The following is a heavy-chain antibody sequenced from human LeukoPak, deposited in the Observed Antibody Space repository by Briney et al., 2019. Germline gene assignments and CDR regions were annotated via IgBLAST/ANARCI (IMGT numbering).Heavy chain of an antibody. Sequence: SETLSLTCTVSDGSISSSSYYWGWIRQPPGKGLEWIGNIYYTGSTYYNPSLKSRVTISVDTSKNQFYLKLSSVTAADTAVYYCARRGYYDGYFHHWGQGTLVTVSS. V-gene: IGHV4-39*01. J-gene: IGHJ1*01. D-gene: IGHD3-22*01. CDR1: DGSISSSSYY. CDR2: IYYTGST. CDR3: ARRGYYDGYFHH.